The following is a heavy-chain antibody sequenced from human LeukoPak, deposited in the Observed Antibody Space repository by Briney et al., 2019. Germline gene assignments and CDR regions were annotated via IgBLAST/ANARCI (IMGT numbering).Heavy chain of an antibody. D-gene: IGHD3-10*01. Sequence: PSETLSLTCTVSGGSISSGSYYWSWIRQPAGKGLEWIGRIYTSGSTNYNPSLKSRVTISVDTSKNQFSLKLSSVTAADTAVYYCARDGSYLISWGQGTLVTVSS. CDR1: GGSISSGSYY. V-gene: IGHV4-61*02. CDR3: ARDGSYLIS. CDR2: IYTSGST. J-gene: IGHJ5*02.